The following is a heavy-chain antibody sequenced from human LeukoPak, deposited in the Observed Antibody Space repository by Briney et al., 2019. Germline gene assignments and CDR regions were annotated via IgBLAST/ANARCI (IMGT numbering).Heavy chain of an antibody. D-gene: IGHD5-24*01. CDR1: GFTFSGYA. CDR2: ISYDGSNK. J-gene: IGHJ4*02. Sequence: GGSLRLSCAASGFTFSGYAMHWVRQAPGKGLEWVAVISYDGSNKYYADSVKGRFTISRDNSKNTLHLQMNSLRAEDTAVYYCARDLEFEMATIDYWGQGTLVTVSS. V-gene: IGHV3-30-3*01. CDR3: ARDLEFEMATIDY.